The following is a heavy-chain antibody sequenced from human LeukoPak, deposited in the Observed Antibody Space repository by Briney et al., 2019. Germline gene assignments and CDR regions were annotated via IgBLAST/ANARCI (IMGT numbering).Heavy chain of an antibody. D-gene: IGHD3-10*01. Sequence: SVKVSCKASGGTFSSYAISWVRQAPGLGLEWMGGIIPIFGTANYAQKFQGRVTITADESTSTAYMELSSLRSEDTAVYYCARADSSGTTPYFDYWGQGTLVTVSS. CDR1: GGTFSSYA. CDR2: IIPIFGTA. J-gene: IGHJ4*02. V-gene: IGHV1-69*13. CDR3: ARADSSGTTPYFDY.